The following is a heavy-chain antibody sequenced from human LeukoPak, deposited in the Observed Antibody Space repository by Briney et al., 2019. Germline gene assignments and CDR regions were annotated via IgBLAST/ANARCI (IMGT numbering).Heavy chain of an antibody. J-gene: IGHJ5*02. CDR2: IYPGDSDT. Sequence: GESLKISCKGSGYSFTSYWIGWVRQMPGKGLEWMGIIYPGDSDTRYSPSFQGQVTISADKSISTAYLQWSSLKASDTAMYYCARQAVYGDYVHWFDPWGQGTLVTVSS. CDR1: GYSFTSYW. CDR3: ARQAVYGDYVHWFDP. V-gene: IGHV5-51*01. D-gene: IGHD4-17*01.